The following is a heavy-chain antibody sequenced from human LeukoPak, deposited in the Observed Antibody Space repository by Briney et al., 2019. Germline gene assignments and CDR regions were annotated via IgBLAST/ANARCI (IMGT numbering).Heavy chain of an antibody. V-gene: IGHV3-7*03. CDR2: INQDGSDE. Sequence: PGGSLRLSCAASGFTFSSYWMSWVRQAPGKGLEWVATINQDGSDEYYVDSLKGRFTISRDNAKKSLYLQMNSLRAEDTAVYYCARLNSGYGPGRLWFDPWGQGTLVTVSS. CDR1: GFTFSSYW. J-gene: IGHJ5*02. D-gene: IGHD5-12*01. CDR3: ARLNSGYGPGRLWFDP.